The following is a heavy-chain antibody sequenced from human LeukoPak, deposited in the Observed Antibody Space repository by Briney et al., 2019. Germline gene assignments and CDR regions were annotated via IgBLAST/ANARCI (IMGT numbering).Heavy chain of an antibody. CDR1: HHTHTQLS. CDR2: FDPEDGET. Sequence: SVTVSYTLSHHTHTQLSMHWVPQAPGKRREWMGGFDPEDGETIYAQKFQGRGTMTEDTSTDTAYMELSSLRSEDTAVYYCATGAFYGDYSPFDYWGRGTLVTVS. V-gene: IGHV1-24*01. J-gene: IGHJ4*02. CDR3: ATGAFYGDYSPFDY. D-gene: IGHD4-17*01.